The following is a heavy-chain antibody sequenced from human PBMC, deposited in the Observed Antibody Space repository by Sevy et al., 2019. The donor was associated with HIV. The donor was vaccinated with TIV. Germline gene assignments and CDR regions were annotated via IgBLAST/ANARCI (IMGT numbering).Heavy chain of an antibody. D-gene: IGHD2-8*01. V-gene: IGHV3-23*01. CDR1: GFTFSSYA. CDR3: AKERGVGCTNGVCYGRWGFDY. J-gene: IGHJ4*02. Sequence: GGSLRLSCAASGFTFSSYAMSWVRQAPGKGLEWVSDISGSGGSTYYADSVKGRFTISRDNSKNTLYLQMNSLRAEDTAVYYCAKERGVGCTNGVCYGRWGFDYWGQGTLVTVSS. CDR2: ISGSGGST.